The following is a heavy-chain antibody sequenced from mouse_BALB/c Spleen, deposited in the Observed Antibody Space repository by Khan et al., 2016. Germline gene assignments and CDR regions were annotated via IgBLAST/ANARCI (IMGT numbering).Heavy chain of an antibody. Sequence: EVELVESGGALVKPGGSLKLSCAASGFTFSSYTMSWVRQIPAKRLEWVATISSGGTYTYSPDSVKGRFTISRDKAKNNLYLQMSSLRSEDTAMYYCTRGYDGYSPFVYWGPGTLVTVSA. V-gene: IGHV5-6-4*01. CDR2: ISSGGTYT. CDR3: TRGYDGYSPFVY. J-gene: IGHJ3*01. D-gene: IGHD2-3*01. CDR1: GFTFSSYT.